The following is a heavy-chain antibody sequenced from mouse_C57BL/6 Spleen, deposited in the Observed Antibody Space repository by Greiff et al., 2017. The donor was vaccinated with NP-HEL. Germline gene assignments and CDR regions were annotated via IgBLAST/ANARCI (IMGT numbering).Heavy chain of an antibody. CDR3: ARRGIYGNYPFAY. V-gene: IGHV1-55*01. D-gene: IGHD2-1*01. J-gene: IGHJ3*01. CDR1: GYTFTSYW. CDR2: IYPGSGST. Sequence: VQLQQSGAELVKPGASVKMSCKASGYTFTSYWITWVKQRPGQGLEWIGDIYPGSGSTNYNEKFKSKATLTVDTSSSTAYMQLSSLTSEDSAVYYCARRGIYGNYPFAYWGQGTLVTVSA.